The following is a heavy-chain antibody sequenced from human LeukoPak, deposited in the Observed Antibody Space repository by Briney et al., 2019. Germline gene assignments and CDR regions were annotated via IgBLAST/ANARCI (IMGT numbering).Heavy chain of an antibody. V-gene: IGHV4-39*01. Sequence: SETLSLTCTVSGGSISSSSYYWGWIRQPPGKGLEWIGSIYYSGSTNYNPSLKSRVTISVDTSKNQFSLKLSSVTAADTAVYYCARVDTYDYYDSSGSPKRAFDYWGQGTLVTVSS. CDR2: IYYSGST. CDR1: GGSISSSSYY. CDR3: ARVDTYDYYDSSGSPKRAFDY. D-gene: IGHD3-22*01. J-gene: IGHJ4*02.